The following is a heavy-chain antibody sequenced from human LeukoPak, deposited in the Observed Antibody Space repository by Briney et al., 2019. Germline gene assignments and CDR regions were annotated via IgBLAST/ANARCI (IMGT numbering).Heavy chain of an antibody. CDR2: ISYDGSNK. D-gene: IGHD6-13*01. Sequence: GGSLRLSCAASGFSFSSCAMHWVRQAPGKGREWVTVISYDGSNKYYADSVKGRFTISRDNSKNTLYLQMNSLRAEDTAVYYCARVGTGYSSSWYYFDYWGQGTLVTVSS. CDR1: GFSFSSCA. J-gene: IGHJ4*02. V-gene: IGHV3-30-3*01. CDR3: ARVGTGYSSSWYYFDY.